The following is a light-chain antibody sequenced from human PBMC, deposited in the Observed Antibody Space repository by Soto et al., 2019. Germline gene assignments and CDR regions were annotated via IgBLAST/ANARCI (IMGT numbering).Light chain of an antibody. Sequence: EIVMTQSPATLSVSPGDGATLSCRASQSVDSNLAWYQQKPGQTPRLLMYGASTRPTGIPARFSGSGSGTELTLTIISLQSEDSAVYYCQKYNDWPLTFGGGTKVDIK. CDR2: GAS. CDR3: QKYNDWPLT. J-gene: IGKJ4*01. V-gene: IGKV3D-15*01. CDR1: QSVDSN.